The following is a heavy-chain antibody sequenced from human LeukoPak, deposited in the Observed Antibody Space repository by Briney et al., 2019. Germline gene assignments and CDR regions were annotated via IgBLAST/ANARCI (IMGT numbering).Heavy chain of an antibody. J-gene: IGHJ5*02. CDR1: GYSISSGYY. CDR3: ARGVVIAKVILFDP. V-gene: IGHV4-38-2*02. D-gene: IGHD2-21*01. CDR2: IYHSGST. Sequence: ETLSLTCTVSGYSISSGYYWGWIRQPPGKGLEWIGSIYHSGSTYYNPSLKSRVTISVDTSKNQFSLKLSSVTAADTAVYYCARGVVIAKVILFDPWGQGTLVTVSS.